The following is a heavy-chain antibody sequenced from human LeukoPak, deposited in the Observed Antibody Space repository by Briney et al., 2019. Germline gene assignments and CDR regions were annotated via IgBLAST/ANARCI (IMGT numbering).Heavy chain of an antibody. D-gene: IGHD6-13*01. CDR3: AKGSSPLGHFDC. Sequence: GGSLRLSCAASGFTFSNYAMSWDRQAPGKGLEWVSGINDRGVDTYYTDSVKGRFTISRDNSKNTLFLQMNSLTAEDTAVYYCAKGSSPLGHFDCWGQGTLVTVSS. CDR1: GFTFSNYA. CDR2: INDRGVDT. J-gene: IGHJ4*02. V-gene: IGHV3-23*01.